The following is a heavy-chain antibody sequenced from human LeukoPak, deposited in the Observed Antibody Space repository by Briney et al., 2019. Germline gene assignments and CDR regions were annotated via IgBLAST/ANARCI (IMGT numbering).Heavy chain of an antibody. Sequence: SETLSLTCTLSGGSISSYYWSWIRQPPGKGLEWIGYIYYSGSTNSNPSLKTRVTISVETPKNQFSLKLSSVTAADTAVYYCARAGYCSGGSCYLRYYYYYGMDVWGQGTTVTVSS. D-gene: IGHD2-15*01. CDR2: IYYSGST. CDR3: ARAGYCSGGSCYLRYYYYYGMDV. J-gene: IGHJ6*02. CDR1: GGSISSYY. V-gene: IGHV4-59*01.